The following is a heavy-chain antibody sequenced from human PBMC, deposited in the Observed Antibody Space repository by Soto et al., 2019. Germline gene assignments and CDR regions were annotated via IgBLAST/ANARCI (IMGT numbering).Heavy chain of an antibody. CDR1: GFTFSSYA. D-gene: IGHD1-26*01. J-gene: IGHJ4*02. Sequence: EVQLLESGGGLVQPGGSLRLSCAASGFTFSSYAMRWVRQAPVKGLEWVSALRGSGGSTYYADSVKGRFTISRDNSKNTLYLQMNSLRAEDTAVYYCARRGSGSYYDYWGQGTLVTVSS. CDR3: ARRGSGSYYDY. V-gene: IGHV3-23*01. CDR2: LRGSGGST.